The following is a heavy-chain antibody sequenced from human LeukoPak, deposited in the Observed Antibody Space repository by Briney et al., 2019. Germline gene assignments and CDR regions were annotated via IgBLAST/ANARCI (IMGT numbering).Heavy chain of an antibody. J-gene: IGHJ4*02. D-gene: IGHD3-22*01. CDR1: GFTFSSYS. CDR2: ISSSSSYI. V-gene: IGHV3-21*01. CDR3: AREGGYYDSSGYYLTFDY. Sequence: GGSLRLSCAASGFTFSSYSMNWVRQAPGKGLEWVSAISSSSSYIYYADSVKGRFTISRDNAKNSLYLQMNSLRAEDTAVYYCAREGGYYDSSGYYLTFDYWGQGTLVTVSS.